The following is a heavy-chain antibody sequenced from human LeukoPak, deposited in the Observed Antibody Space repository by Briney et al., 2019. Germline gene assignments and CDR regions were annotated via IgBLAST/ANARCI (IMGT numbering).Heavy chain of an antibody. J-gene: IGHJ4*02. D-gene: IGHD6-13*01. CDR1: GFIFDDFS. CDR3: TKATTRRVPAATIDS. V-gene: IGHV3-9*01. Sequence: GGSLRLSCAASGFIFDDFSMFWVRQVPGKGLEWVSSITWHGRSTAYADSVRGRFTISRDNAKYSLYLQKNSLRPEDTAFYYCTKATTRRVPAATIDSWGQGTLVTVSS. CDR2: ITWHGRST.